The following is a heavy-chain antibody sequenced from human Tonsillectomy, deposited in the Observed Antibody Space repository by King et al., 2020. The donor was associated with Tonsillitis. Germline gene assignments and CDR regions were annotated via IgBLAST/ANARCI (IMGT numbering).Heavy chain of an antibody. D-gene: IGHD6-19*01. CDR1: GGSISSSNYY. Sequence: RLQLQESGPGLVKPSETLSLTCTVSGGSISSSNYYWDWIRQPPGKGLEWIGNIYYSGSTYYNPSLKSRVTISVDTSKSQFSLKVSSVTAADTAVYYCARLYSSGWTRFDYWGQGTLVTVSS. V-gene: IGHV4-39*06. J-gene: IGHJ4*02. CDR3: ARLYSSGWTRFDY. CDR2: IYYSGST.